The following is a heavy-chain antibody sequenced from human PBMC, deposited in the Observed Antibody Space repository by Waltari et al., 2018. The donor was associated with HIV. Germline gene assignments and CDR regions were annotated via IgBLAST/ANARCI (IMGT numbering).Heavy chain of an antibody. Sequence: QVQLQQWGAGLLKPSETLSLTCAVYGGSFSGYYWSWIRQPPGKGLEWIGEINHSGSTNYNPTLKSRVTISVDTSKNQFSLKLSSVTAADTAVYYCARTIAAAHLDYWGQGTLVTVSS. J-gene: IGHJ4*02. D-gene: IGHD6-13*01. CDR1: GGSFSGYY. CDR2: INHSGST. CDR3: ARTIAAAHLDY. V-gene: IGHV4-34*01.